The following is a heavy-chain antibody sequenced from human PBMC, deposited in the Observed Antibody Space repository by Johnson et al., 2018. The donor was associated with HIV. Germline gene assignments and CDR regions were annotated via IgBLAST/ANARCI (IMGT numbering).Heavy chain of an antibody. CDR2: IKSKTDGGTT. CDR1: GFSFSNAW. J-gene: IGHJ3*02. D-gene: IGHD2-2*01. CDR3: TTDPPGMSSTSERDAFDI. V-gene: IGHV3-15*01. Sequence: VQLVESGGGLVQPGGSLRVSCAASGFSFSNAWMNWVRQAPGKGLEWVGRIKSKTDGGTTYYAAPVKGRFTISRDDSKNTLYLQMNSLKTEDTAVYYCTTDPPGMSSTSERDAFDIWGQGTMVTVSS.